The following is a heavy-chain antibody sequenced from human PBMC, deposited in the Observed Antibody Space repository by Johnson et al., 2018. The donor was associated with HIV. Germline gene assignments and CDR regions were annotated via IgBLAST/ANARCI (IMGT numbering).Heavy chain of an antibody. CDR2: IGTAGDT. Sequence: EVQLVESGGGVVQPGRSLRLSCAASGFTFSSYDMHWVRQATGKGLEWVSAIGTAGDTYYPGSVKGRFTISRDNAKNSLYLQMNSLRAEDTAVYYCAKDGEESGYVPGAFDIWGQGTMVTVSS. J-gene: IGHJ3*02. CDR3: AKDGEESGYVPGAFDI. D-gene: IGHD5-12*01. V-gene: IGHV3-13*01. CDR1: GFTFSSYD.